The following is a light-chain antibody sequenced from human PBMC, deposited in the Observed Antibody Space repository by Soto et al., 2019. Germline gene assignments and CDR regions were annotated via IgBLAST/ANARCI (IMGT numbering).Light chain of an antibody. CDR2: KAS. CDR3: QQYNSYSRYT. Sequence: MTQSPSTLSASVGDRVTITCRASQSISSWLAWYQQKPGKAPKLLIYKASSLESGVPSRFSGSGSGTEFTLTISSLQPDDFATYYCQQYNSYSRYTFGQGTNLEIK. V-gene: IGKV1-5*03. CDR1: QSISSW. J-gene: IGKJ2*01.